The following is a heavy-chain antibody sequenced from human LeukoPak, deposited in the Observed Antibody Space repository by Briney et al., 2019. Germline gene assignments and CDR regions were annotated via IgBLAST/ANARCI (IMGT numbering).Heavy chain of an antibody. V-gene: IGHV3-21*04. Sequence: GGSLRLSCAASGFTFSTYIMNWVRQTPGKGLEWVSSIGTSTSYIYYADSVKGRFTISRDMSKNTLYLQMNNLRAEDTAVYYCARMLGGGYTGLFDCWGQGTLVTVSS. CDR2: IGTSTSYI. J-gene: IGHJ4*02. CDR3: ARMLGGGYTGLFDC. CDR1: GFTFSTYI. D-gene: IGHD3-10*02.